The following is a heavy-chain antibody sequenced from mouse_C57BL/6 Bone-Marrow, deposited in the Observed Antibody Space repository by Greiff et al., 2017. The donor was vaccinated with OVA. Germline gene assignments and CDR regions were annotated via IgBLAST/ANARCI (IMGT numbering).Heavy chain of an antibody. CDR2: ISSGGSYT. Sequence: EVMLVESGGDLVKPGGSLKLSCAASGFTFSSYGMSWVRQTPDQGLAWVATISSGGSYTYYPDSVKGRFTISRDNAKNTLYLQMSSLKSEDTAMYYCARLPFAYWGQGTLVTVSA. CDR3: ARLPFAY. J-gene: IGHJ3*01. V-gene: IGHV5-6*01. CDR1: GFTFSSYG.